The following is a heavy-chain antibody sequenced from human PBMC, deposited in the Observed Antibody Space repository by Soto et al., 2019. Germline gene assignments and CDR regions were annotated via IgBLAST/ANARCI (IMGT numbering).Heavy chain of an antibody. J-gene: IGHJ4*02. CDR3: AREDPSNYAY. Sequence: EVQLVESGGGLVQPGGSLKLSCAVSGFSFSSYWMAWVRRAPGKGLGWVASIKQDGTEKFYVDSVKGRFTISRDNAKNTLCLQRTSLRAEDTAVYYCAREDPSNYAYWGQGNLDTVSS. V-gene: IGHV3-7*04. CDR1: GFSFSSYW. D-gene: IGHD4-4*01. CDR2: IKQDGTEK.